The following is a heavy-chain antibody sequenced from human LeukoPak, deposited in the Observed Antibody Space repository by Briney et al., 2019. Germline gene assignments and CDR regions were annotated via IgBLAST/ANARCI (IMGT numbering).Heavy chain of an antibody. V-gene: IGHV3-30-3*01. J-gene: IGHJ4*02. CDR3: ARGGYSYAHDY. D-gene: IGHD5-18*01. CDR2: ISYDGSNK. Sequence: GGSLRLSCAASGFTFSSYAMHWVRQAPGKGLEWVAVISYDGSNKYYADSVKGRFTISRDNSKNTLYLQMNSLRAEDTAVYYCARGGYSYAHDYWGQGTLVTVSS. CDR1: GFTFSSYA.